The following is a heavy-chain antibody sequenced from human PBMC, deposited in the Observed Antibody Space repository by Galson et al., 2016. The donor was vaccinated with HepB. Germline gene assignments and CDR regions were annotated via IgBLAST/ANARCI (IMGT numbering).Heavy chain of an antibody. CDR2: IYQSGST. J-gene: IGHJ4*02. V-gene: IGHV4-4*02. D-gene: IGHD1-1*01. CDR1: GDSVSSKNW. Sequence: SETLSLTCAVSGDSVSSKNWWSWVRQPPGKGLEWIGVIYQSGSTNYYSSPKSRVTISVDKSKNQFSLNLTSVTAADTAVYFCARVKGVQLFNYYFDYWGLGTLVTVSS. CDR3: ARVKGVQLFNYYFDY.